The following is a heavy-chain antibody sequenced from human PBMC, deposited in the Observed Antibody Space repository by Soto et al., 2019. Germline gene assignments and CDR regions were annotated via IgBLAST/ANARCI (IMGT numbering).Heavy chain of an antibody. CDR3: VSQRNTVPTQAYSDY. Sequence: PSETLSLTCTVSGGSVTNSSYYWGWIRQSPGKGLEWIGSVYYRGRSYSKSSVKSRVTISVDTSKNRFSLSLNSVTASDTAVYFCVSQRNTVPTQAYSDYWGPGALVTVSS. V-gene: IGHV4-39*01. J-gene: IGHJ4*02. D-gene: IGHD2-2*02. CDR2: VYYRGRS. CDR1: GGSVTNSSYY.